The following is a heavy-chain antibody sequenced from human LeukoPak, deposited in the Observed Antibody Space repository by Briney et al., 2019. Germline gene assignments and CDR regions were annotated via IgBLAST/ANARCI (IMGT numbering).Heavy chain of an antibody. CDR3: ARGASGSGWNYYMDV. CDR2: ISSSSSTI. V-gene: IGHV3-48*01. J-gene: IGHJ6*03. Sequence: GGSLRLSCAASGFTFSSYSMNWVRQAPGKGLEWVSYISSSSSTIYYADSVKGRFTISRDNAKNSLYLQMNSLRAEDTAVYYCARGASGSGWNYYMDVWGKGTTVTVSS. CDR1: GFTFSSYS. D-gene: IGHD6-19*01.